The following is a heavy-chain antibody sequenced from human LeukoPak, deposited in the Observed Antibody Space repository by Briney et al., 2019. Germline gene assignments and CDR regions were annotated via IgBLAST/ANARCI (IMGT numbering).Heavy chain of an antibody. J-gene: IGHJ3*02. V-gene: IGHV3-30*02. Sequence: GGSLRLSCAASGFTFSSYGMHWVRQAPGKGLEWVAFIRYDGSNKYYADSVKGRFTISRDNSKNTLYLQMNSLRAEDTAVYYCAKDPTIVDHAFDIWGQGTMVTVSS. CDR2: IRYDGSNK. CDR1: GFTFSSYG. D-gene: IGHD2-15*01. CDR3: AKDPTIVDHAFDI.